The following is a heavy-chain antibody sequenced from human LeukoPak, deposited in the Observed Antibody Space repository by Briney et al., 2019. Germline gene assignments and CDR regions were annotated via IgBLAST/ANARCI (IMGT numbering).Heavy chain of an antibody. J-gene: IGHJ5*02. V-gene: IGHV1-18*01. CDR2: ISGYDGNT. CDR1: GYTFTTYG. D-gene: IGHD5-12*01. CDR3: ARSDIVATIGESNWFDP. Sequence: GASVKVSCKASGYTFTTYGISWVRQAPGQGLEWMGWISGYDGNTNFAQKLQGRVTLTTDTSTSTAYMELRSLRSDDTAVYYCARSDIVATIGESNWFDPWGQGTLVTVSP.